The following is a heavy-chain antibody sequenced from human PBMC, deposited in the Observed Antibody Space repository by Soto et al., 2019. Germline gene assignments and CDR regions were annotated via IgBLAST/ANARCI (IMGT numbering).Heavy chain of an antibody. J-gene: IGHJ6*02. D-gene: IGHD3-16*01. V-gene: IGHV1-18*01. CDR3: AMVDNYVTPTPQDV. CDR1: GYIFVNYG. Sequence: QVQLVQSGDEVRKPGSSVKVSCKASGYIFVNYGIAWVRQAPGQGLEWMGWISPYSGNTHYASKVQGTLTMTTDTSTSTADKVRGSLTSDGTAVYYCAMVDNYVTPTPQDVWGQGTTVTVSS. CDR2: ISPYSGNT.